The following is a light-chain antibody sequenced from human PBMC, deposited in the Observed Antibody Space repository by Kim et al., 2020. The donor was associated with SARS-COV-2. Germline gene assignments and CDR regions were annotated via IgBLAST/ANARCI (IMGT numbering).Light chain of an antibody. Sequence: SVGDRVTITCQASQDISNYLNWYQQKPGKAPKLLIYDAANLETGVPSRFSGSGSGTDFTFTISSLQPEDIATYYCQQYDNPPSLTFGGGTKVDIK. V-gene: IGKV1-33*01. CDR2: DAA. J-gene: IGKJ4*01. CDR1: QDISNY. CDR3: QQYDNPPSLT.